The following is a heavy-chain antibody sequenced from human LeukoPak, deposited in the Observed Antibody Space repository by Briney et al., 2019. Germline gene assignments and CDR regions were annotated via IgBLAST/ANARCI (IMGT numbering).Heavy chain of an antibody. V-gene: IGHV1-2*02. Sequence: ASVKVSCKASGYTFTGYYMHWVRQAPGQGLEWMGWINPNSGGTNYAQKFQGRVTMTRDTSISTAYMELGRLRSDDTAVYYCARAGDWYYDILTGYERYFDYWGQGTLVTVSS. CDR1: GYTFTGYY. D-gene: IGHD3-9*01. J-gene: IGHJ4*02. CDR2: INPNSGGT. CDR3: ARAGDWYYDILTGYERYFDY.